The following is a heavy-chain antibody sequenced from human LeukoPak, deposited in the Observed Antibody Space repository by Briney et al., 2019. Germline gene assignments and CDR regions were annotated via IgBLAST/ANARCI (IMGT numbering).Heavy chain of an antibody. Sequence: VSVKVSCKASGYTFTSYYMHWVRQAPGQGLEWMGIINPSGGSTSYAQKFQGRVTMTRDTSTSTVYMELSSLRSEDTAVYYCARDEVGATGLNYWGQGTLVTVSS. J-gene: IGHJ4*02. CDR3: ARDEVGATGLNY. CDR2: INPSGGST. V-gene: IGHV1-46*01. CDR1: GYTFTSYY. D-gene: IGHD1-26*01.